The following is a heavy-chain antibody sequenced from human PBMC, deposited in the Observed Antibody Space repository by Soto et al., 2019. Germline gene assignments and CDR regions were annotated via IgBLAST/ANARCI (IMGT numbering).Heavy chain of an antibody. CDR2: IKSKTDGGTT. D-gene: IGHD3-3*01. CDR3: TTRLTIFGVVRSDY. CDR1: GFTFSNAW. V-gene: IGHV3-15*01. J-gene: IGHJ4*02. Sequence: GGSLRLSCAASGFTFSNAWMSWVRQAPGKGLEWVGRIKSKTDGGTTDYAAPVKGRFTISRDDSKNTLYLQMNSLKTEDTAVYYCTTRLTIFGVVRSDYWGQGTLVTVSS.